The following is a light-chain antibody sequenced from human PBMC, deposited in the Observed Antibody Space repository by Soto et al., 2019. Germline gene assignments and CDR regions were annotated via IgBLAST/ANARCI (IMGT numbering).Light chain of an antibody. CDR1: RSVSSSY. Sequence: EIVLTQSPGTLSLSPGERATLSCRASRSVSSSYLAWYQHKPGQAPRLLIYGASSRATGIPHRFSGSGSGTDFTLTISRLEPEDFAVYYCQQYGSSPPYSFGQGTKLEIK. J-gene: IGKJ2*01. V-gene: IGKV3-20*01. CDR2: GAS. CDR3: QQYGSSPPYS.